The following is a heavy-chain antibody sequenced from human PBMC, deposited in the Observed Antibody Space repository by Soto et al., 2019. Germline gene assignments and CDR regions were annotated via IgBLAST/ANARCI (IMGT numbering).Heavy chain of an antibody. J-gene: IGHJ6*02. CDR2: ISPYTGNT. Sequence: QVQLVQSGDEVKKPGASVKVSCKASGYIFVNYGIAWVRQAPRQGLEWMGGISPYTGNTHSASKVQGRLTMTTDTSTSTAYMDLGSLTSDDTAVYYCVMVDNYVTPTPQDVWGQGTTVTV. D-gene: IGHD3-16*01. CDR1: GYIFVNYG. V-gene: IGHV1-18*01. CDR3: VMVDNYVTPTPQDV.